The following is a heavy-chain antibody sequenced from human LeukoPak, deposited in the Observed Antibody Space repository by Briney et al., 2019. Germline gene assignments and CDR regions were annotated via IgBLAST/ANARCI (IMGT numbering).Heavy chain of an antibody. J-gene: IGHJ5*02. CDR2: ISGSGGST. Sequence: PGGSLRLSCAASGFTFSSYAMSWVRQAPGKGLEWVSAISGSGGSTYYADSVKGRFTISRDNPKNTLYLQMNSLRAEDTAVYYCARHSSSLVSNWFDPWGQGTLVTVSS. CDR3: ARHSSSLVSNWFDP. V-gene: IGHV3-23*01. D-gene: IGHD6-13*01. CDR1: GFTFSSYA.